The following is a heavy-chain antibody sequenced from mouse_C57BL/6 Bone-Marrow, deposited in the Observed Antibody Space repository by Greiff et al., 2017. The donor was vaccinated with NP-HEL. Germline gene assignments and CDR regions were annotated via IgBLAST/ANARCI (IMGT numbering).Heavy chain of an antibody. V-gene: IGHV5-2*01. Sequence: EVKVVESGGGLVQPGESLKLSCESNEYEFPSHDMSWVRKTPEKRLELVAALTSDGGSTYYPDTMERRFIISRDNTKKTLYLQMSSLRSEDTALYYCARRGVTTFDYWGQGTTLTVSS. J-gene: IGHJ2*01. CDR2: LTSDGGST. D-gene: IGHD2-1*01. CDR1: EYEFPSHD. CDR3: ARRGVTTFDY.